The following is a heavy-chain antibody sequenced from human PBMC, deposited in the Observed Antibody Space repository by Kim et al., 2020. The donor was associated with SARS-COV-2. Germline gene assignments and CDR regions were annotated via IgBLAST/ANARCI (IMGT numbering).Heavy chain of an antibody. CDR3: AKVRSVYGDYGPFDY. D-gene: IGHD4-17*01. CDR2: IWYDATIK. V-gene: IGHV3-33*03. CDR1: GFTFSNYG. J-gene: IGHJ4*02. Sequence: GGSLRLSCSASGFTFSNYGIHWVRQTPGKGLDWVAVIWYDATIKYYADSVRGRFTISRDNSKKTVYLHMNSLRAEDTAIYYCAKVRSVYGDYGPFDYWGQGTLVTVSS.